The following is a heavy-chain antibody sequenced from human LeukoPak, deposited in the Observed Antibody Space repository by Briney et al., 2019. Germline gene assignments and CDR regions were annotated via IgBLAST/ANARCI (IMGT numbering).Heavy chain of an antibody. CDR3: ARNRYSSGWYLDAFDI. V-gene: IGHV3-7*01. CDR2: IKQDGSEK. CDR1: GFTFSSYW. D-gene: IGHD6-19*01. J-gene: IGHJ3*02. Sequence: GGSLRLSCAASGFTFSSYWMSWVRQAPGKGLEWVANIKQDGSEKYYVDSVKGRFTISRDNAKNSLYLQMNSLRAEDTAVYYCARNRYSSGWYLDAFDIWGQGTMVTVSS.